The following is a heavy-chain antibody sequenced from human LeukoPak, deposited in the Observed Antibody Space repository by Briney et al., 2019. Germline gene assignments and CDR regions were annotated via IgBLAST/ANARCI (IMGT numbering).Heavy chain of an antibody. CDR1: GGSFSSYY. CDR3: ARGLSVFDP. CDR2: INHSGST. V-gene: IGHV4-34*01. J-gene: IGHJ5*02. Sequence: SETLSLTCAVYGGSFSSYYWSWTRQPPGKGLEWIGEINHSGSTNYNPSLKSRVTISVDTSKNQFSLKLSSVTAADTAVYYCARGLSVFDPWGQGTLVTVSS.